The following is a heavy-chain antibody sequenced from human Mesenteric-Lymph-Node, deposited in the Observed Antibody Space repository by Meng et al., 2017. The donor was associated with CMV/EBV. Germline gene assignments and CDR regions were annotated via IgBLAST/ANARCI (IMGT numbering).Heavy chain of an antibody. Sequence: ASVKVSCKASGYTFTGYHIHWVRQAPGQGLEWMGWMSPNTGATSYGQKFQGRVTMTRETSNTTAYMELGRLTADDTAVYYCARSWTKVEIDYWGLGTLVTVSS. CDR1: GYTFTGYH. J-gene: IGHJ4*02. D-gene: IGHD3/OR15-3a*01. CDR3: ARSWTKVEIDY. CDR2: MSPNTGAT. V-gene: IGHV1-2*02.